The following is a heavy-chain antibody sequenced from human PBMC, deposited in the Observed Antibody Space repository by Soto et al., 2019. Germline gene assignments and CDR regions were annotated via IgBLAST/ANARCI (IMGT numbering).Heavy chain of an antibody. CDR2: IYSGGST. V-gene: IGHV3-66*01. CDR1: GFTVSSNY. J-gene: IGHJ6*03. CDR3: ARASRRYCSGGSCYSYYYYMDV. D-gene: IGHD2-15*01. Sequence: EVQLVESGGGLVQPGGSLRLSCAASGFTVSSNYMSWVRQAPGKGLEWVSVIYSGGSTYYADSVKGRFTISRDNSRNTLYLQMNSQRAEDTAVYYCARASRRYCSGGSCYSYYYYMDVWGKGTTVTVSS.